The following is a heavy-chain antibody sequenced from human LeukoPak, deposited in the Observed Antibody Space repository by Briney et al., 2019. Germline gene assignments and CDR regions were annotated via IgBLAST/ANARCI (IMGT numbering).Heavy chain of an antibody. CDR3: ARRSVKQWLVRGGNFDY. CDR2: INHSGST. Sequence: SETLSLTCAVYGGSFSGYYWSWIRQPPGKGLEWIGEINHSGSTNYNPSLKSRVTISVDTSKNQFSLKLSSVTAADTAVYYCARRSVKQWLVRGGNFDYWGQGTLVTVSS. V-gene: IGHV4-34*01. D-gene: IGHD6-19*01. J-gene: IGHJ4*02. CDR1: GGSFSGYY.